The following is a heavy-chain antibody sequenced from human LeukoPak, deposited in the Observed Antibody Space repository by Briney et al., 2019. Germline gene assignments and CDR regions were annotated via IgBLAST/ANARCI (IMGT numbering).Heavy chain of an antibody. CDR1: GGSFSGYY. Sequence: SETLSLTCAVYGGSFSGYYWSWIRQPPGKGLEWIGEINHSGSTNYNPSLKSRVTISVDTSKNQFSLKLSSVTAADTAVYYCARGRGYCSSTGCYYYYYGMDVWGKGTTVTVSS. CDR3: ARGRGYCSSTGCYYYYYGMDV. D-gene: IGHD2-2*01. V-gene: IGHV4-34*01. J-gene: IGHJ6*04. CDR2: INHSGST.